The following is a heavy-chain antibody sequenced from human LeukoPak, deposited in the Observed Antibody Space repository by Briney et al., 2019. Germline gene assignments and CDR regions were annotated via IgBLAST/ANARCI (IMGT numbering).Heavy chain of an antibody. CDR3: AKARFLEWLLSVFDY. CDR2: ISSGSGTI. D-gene: IGHD3-3*01. J-gene: IGHJ4*02. Sequence: GGSLRLSCAASGFTFSSYSMNWVRQAPGKGLEYVSYISSGSGTIYYADSVKGRFTISRDNSKNTLYLQMNSLRAEDTAVYYCAKARFLEWLLSVFDYWGQGTLVTVSS. CDR1: GFTFSSYS. V-gene: IGHV3-48*01.